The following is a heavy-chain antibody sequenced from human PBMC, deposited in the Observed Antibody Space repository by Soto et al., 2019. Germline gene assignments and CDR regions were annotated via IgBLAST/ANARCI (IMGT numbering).Heavy chain of an antibody. Sequence: QVQLVESGGGVVQPGRSLRLSCAASGFTFSNYGMHWVRQAPGKGLEWVAVIWYDGSNKYYADSVKGRFTISRDNSKNTLYLQMNSLRAEDTAVYYCAIDRGLLWFGELSLDSYDPWGQGTLVTVSS. D-gene: IGHD3-10*01. J-gene: IGHJ5*02. CDR1: GFTFSNYG. CDR2: IWYDGSNK. V-gene: IGHV3-33*01. CDR3: AIDRGLLWFGELSLDSYDP.